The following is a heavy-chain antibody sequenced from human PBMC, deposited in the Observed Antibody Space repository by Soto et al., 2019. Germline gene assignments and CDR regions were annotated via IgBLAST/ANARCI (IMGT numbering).Heavy chain of an antibody. CDR1: GGSFSGYY. Sequence: PSETLSLTCAVYGGSFSGYYWSWIRQPPGKGLEWIGEINHSGSTNYNPSLKSRVTISVDTSKNQFSLKLSSVTAADTAVYYCARVVVPAAMRQIYYYYGMDVWGQGTTVTVSS. CDR2: INHSGST. J-gene: IGHJ6*02. V-gene: IGHV4-34*01. CDR3: ARVVVPAAMRQIYYYYGMDV. D-gene: IGHD2-2*01.